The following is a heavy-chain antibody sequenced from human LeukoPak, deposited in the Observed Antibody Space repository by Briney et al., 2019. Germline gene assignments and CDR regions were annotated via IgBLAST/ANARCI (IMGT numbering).Heavy chain of an antibody. CDR3: ARYVGGGNSGGFDY. V-gene: IGHV3-30*03. J-gene: IGHJ4*02. Sequence: GGSLRLSCAAPGFSFSNNGMHWVRQAPGKGLEWVALISLDGSSKYYADSVKGRFTISRDNSKSTLSLLMNSLRTEDTAVYYCARYVGGGNSGGFDYWGQGTLVIASS. CDR2: ISLDGSSK. CDR1: GFSFSNNG. D-gene: IGHD4-23*01.